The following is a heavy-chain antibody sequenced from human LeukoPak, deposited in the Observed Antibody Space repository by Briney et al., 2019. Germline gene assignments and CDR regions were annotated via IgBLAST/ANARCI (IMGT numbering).Heavy chain of an antibody. CDR1: GFTFSRYS. CDR2: IKSKADGGTT. V-gene: IGHV3-15*01. Sequence: GGSLRLSCAASGFTFSRYSMNWVRQAPGKGLEWVGRIKSKADGGTTEYAAPVKGRFTISRDDSKNTLYLQMDSLKTEDTAVYYCTTPRREIAVAGGDYWGQGTLVTVSS. CDR3: TTPRREIAVAGGDY. J-gene: IGHJ4*02. D-gene: IGHD6-19*01.